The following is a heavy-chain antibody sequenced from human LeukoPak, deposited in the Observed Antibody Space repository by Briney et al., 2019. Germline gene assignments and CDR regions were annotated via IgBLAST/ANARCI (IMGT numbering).Heavy chain of an antibody. V-gene: IGHV3-23*01. J-gene: IGHJ4*02. CDR1: GFPFNTQD. CDR3: GKGRVSE. Sequence: QPGGSLRLSCAASGFPFNTQDMSWVRQAPGKGLEWVSSIIADGGATFYADSVRGRFTISRDNSRNTLDLQMNSLRVEDTAVYYCGKGRVSEWGQGTLVTVSS. D-gene: IGHD6-19*01. CDR2: IIADGGAT.